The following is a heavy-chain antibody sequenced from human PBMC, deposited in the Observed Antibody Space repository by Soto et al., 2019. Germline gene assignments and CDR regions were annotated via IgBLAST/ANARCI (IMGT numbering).Heavy chain of an antibody. CDR1: GFTFSSYG. J-gene: IGHJ4*02. V-gene: IGHV3-33*01. Sequence: GGSLRLSCAASGFTFSSYGMHWVRQAPGKGLEWVAVIWYDGSNKYYADSVKGRFTISRDNSKNTLYLQMNSLRAEDTAVYYCARDGGRGSFFFDYWGQGTLVTVSS. CDR2: IWYDGSNK. D-gene: IGHD1-26*01. CDR3: ARDGGRGSFFFDY.